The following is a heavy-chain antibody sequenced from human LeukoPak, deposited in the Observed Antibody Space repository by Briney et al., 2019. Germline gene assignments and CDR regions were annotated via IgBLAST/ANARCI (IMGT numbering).Heavy chain of an antibody. Sequence: ASVKVSCKASGYTFTDYYMHWVRQAPGQGLEWMGWINPKSGDTRYAQKFQGRVTMTRDTSITTAYMDLSSLRSDDTAVYYCAREWDYYAFWGQGTLVTFSS. CDR3: AREWDYYAF. CDR2: INPKSGDT. J-gene: IGHJ4*02. V-gene: IGHV1-2*02. CDR1: GYTFTDYY.